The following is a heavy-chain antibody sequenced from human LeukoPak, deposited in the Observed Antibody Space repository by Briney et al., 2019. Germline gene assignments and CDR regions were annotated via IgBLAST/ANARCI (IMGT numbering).Heavy chain of an antibody. V-gene: IGHV1-18*01. D-gene: IGHD2-8*01. CDR2: ISDYNGNT. J-gene: IGHJ6*04. CDR1: GFTFTRYS. Sequence: ASVKVSCKASGFTFTRYSITWVRQAPGKGHEWMGWISDYNGNTNYAQKYQGRVTMTTDTSTRTAYMELRSLRSDDTAVYYCARVVRSDSFDYDYYYAMDVWGKGTTVTVSS. CDR3: ARVVRSDSFDYDYYYAMDV.